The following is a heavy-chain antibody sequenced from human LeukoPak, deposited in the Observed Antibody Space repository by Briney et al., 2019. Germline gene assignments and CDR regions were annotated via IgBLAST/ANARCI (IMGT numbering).Heavy chain of an antibody. CDR2: IKQDGSKK. V-gene: IGHV3-7*01. CDR1: GFPFSSYW. J-gene: IGHJ4*02. D-gene: IGHD6-25*01. Sequence: PGGSLRLSCVASGFPFSSYWMTWVRQAPGKGLEWVANIKQDGSKKSYVDSVKGRFTISRDNAKNSLYLQMNSLRLEDTAVYYCARENLAAAADYWGQGTVVTVSS. CDR3: ARENLAAAADY.